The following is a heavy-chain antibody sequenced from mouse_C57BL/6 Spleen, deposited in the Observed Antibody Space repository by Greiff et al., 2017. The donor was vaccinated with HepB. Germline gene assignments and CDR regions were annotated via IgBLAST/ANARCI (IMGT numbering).Heavy chain of an antibody. J-gene: IGHJ2*01. D-gene: IGHD1-1*01. CDR1: GYTFTSYW. CDR3: AREDYGSSSFDD. CDR2: IYPGSGSN. V-gene: IGHV1-55*01. Sequence: QVHVKQPGAELVKPGASVKMSCKASGYTFTSYWITWVKQRPGQGLEWIGDIYPGSGSNTYNDKFKSKATLTVDTSSSTAYMQLSSLTSEDSAVYYCAREDYGSSSFDDWCQGTTLTVSS.